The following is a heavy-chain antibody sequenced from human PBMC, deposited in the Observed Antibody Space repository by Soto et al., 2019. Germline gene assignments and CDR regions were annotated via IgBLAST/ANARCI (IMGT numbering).Heavy chain of an antibody. CDR2: IYSGGST. Sequence: GGSLRLSCAASGFTVSSNYMSWVRQAPGKGLEWVSVIYSGGSTYYADSVKGRFTISRDNSKNTLYLQMNSLRAEDTAVYYCARDWGDTAMDPDAFDIWGQGTMVTVSS. D-gene: IGHD5-18*01. J-gene: IGHJ3*02. CDR3: ARDWGDTAMDPDAFDI. CDR1: GFTVSSNY. V-gene: IGHV3-66*01.